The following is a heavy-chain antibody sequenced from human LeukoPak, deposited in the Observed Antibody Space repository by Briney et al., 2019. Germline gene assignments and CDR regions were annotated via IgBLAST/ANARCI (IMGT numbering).Heavy chain of an antibody. J-gene: IGHJ6*02. V-gene: IGHV3-74*01. D-gene: IGHD6-6*01. CDR1: GFTFSRHW. Sequence: GGSLRLSCAASGFTFSRHWMHWVRQAPGKGLVWVSRSNADESTTGYADSVKGRFTISRDNAKNPLYLHMNSLRAEDTAVYYCARGSSATGDYTMDVWGQGTTVTVSS. CDR2: SNADESTT. CDR3: ARGSSATGDYTMDV.